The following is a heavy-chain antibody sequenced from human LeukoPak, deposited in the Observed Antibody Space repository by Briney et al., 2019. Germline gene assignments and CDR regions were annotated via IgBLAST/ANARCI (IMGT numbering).Heavy chain of an antibody. CDR1: GFTFSSYW. V-gene: IGHV3-7*01. J-gene: IGHJ3*02. CDR2: VKQDGSEK. D-gene: IGHD4-17*01. Sequence: GGSLRLSCAASGFTFSSYWMGWVRQAPGKGLEWVANVKQDGSEKYYVDSVKGRFTISRDNAKNSLYLQMNSLRAEDTAVYYCARDVDYGDYSDSAFDIWGQGTMVTVSS. CDR3: ARDVDYGDYSDSAFDI.